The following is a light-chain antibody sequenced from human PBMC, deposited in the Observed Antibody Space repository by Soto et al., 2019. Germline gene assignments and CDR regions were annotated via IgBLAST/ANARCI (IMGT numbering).Light chain of an antibody. Sequence: AIQMTHAPSSLSASVGDIVTITFRASQGIRNALGWYQQKPGKSPYLLIYDASSLESGVPSRFSGSGSGTEFTLTISSLQPDDFATYYCQHYKTYAVTFGQGTRLEIK. CDR3: QHYKTYAVT. V-gene: IGKV1-13*02. CDR2: DAS. CDR1: QGIRNA. J-gene: IGKJ5*01.